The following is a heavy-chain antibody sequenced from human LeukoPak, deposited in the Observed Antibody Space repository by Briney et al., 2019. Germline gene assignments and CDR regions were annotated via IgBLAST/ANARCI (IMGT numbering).Heavy chain of an antibody. CDR1: GFTFSSYS. J-gene: IGHJ4*02. CDR2: ISSSSSYI. CDR3: ATGMVVVIASRDY. D-gene: IGHD2-21*01. Sequence: PGGSLRLSCAASGFTFSSYSMNWVRQAPGKGLEWVSSISSSSSYIYYAHSVKGRFTISRDNAKNSLYLQMNSLRAEDTAVYYCATGMVVVIASRDYWGQGTLVTVSS. V-gene: IGHV3-21*01.